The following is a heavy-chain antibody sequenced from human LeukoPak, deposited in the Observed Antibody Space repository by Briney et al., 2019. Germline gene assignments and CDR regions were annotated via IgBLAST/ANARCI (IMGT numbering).Heavy chain of an antibody. V-gene: IGHV3-30*02. Sequence: GGSLRLSCAASGFTFSGYGIHWVRQAPGKGLEWVAFIRYDGSNEYFADSVKGRFAISRDNSKNTLYLQMSSLRAEDTAVYYCASNSSDRTGFDYWGQGTLVTVSS. CDR2: IRYDGSNE. CDR1: GFTFSGYG. CDR3: ASNSSDRTGFDY. J-gene: IGHJ4*02. D-gene: IGHD3-22*01.